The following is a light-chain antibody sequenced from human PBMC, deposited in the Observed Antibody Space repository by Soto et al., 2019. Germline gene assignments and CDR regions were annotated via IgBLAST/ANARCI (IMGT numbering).Light chain of an antibody. Sequence: DIHMTQNQSSLSASVGDRFTITCRASQSINTFLNWYQQRPGKAPNLLIYGASNLQSGVPSRFSGGGSGTDFTLTISSLQPEDFATYYCQQVNVYPSTFGGGTIVAIK. J-gene: IGKJ3*01. CDR1: QSINTF. CDR2: GAS. V-gene: IGKV1-39*01. CDR3: QQVNVYPST.